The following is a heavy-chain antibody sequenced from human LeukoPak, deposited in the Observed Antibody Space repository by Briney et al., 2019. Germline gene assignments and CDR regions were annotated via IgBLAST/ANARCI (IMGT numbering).Heavy chain of an antibody. CDR3: ASFRNTDI. V-gene: IGHV3-74*01. CDR2: IDPDGNT. D-gene: IGHD2/OR15-2a*01. CDR1: GFTFSSYA. Sequence: QPGGSLRLSCAASGFTFSSYAMSWVRQAPGKGLVWVSRIDPDGNTVYADSVRGRFTVSRDNAKNTMYLQMNSLRVEDTALYYCASFRNTDIWGQGTTVTVSP. J-gene: IGHJ3*02.